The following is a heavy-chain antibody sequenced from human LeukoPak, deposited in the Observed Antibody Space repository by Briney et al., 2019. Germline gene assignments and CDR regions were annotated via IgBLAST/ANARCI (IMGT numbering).Heavy chain of an antibody. CDR1: GSTFSDFY. J-gene: IGHJ4*02. CDR3: ARAVSGSSPLDY. V-gene: IGHV3-11*01. D-gene: IGHD1-26*01. CDR2: ISSSGSTI. Sequence: GRSLRLSCAASGSTFSDFYTSWIRQPPGKGRGWVSYISSSGSTIYHADSVKGRFTISRDNDKNSLFLQMTSLRDEDTAMYYCARAVSGSSPLDYWGQGTLVTVSS.